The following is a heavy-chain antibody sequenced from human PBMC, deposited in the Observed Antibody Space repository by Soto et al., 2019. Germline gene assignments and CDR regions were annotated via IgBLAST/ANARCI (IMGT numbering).Heavy chain of an antibody. CDR3: ARGDTLDV. CDR1: GNTFINYD. CDR2: MNPNSGVA. V-gene: IGHV1-8*01. Sequence: QVQLVQSGAEVKNPGASVKVSCKASGNTFINYDINWVRQAPGQGLDWMGWMNPNSGVAGYAQKFQGRVTMTRNISISTAYMEVNSLRSDDTAVYYCARGDTLDVWGRGTTVTVSS. J-gene: IGHJ6*04.